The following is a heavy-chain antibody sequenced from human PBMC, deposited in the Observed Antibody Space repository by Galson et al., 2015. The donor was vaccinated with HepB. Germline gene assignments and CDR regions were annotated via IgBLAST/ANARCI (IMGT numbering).Heavy chain of an antibody. D-gene: IGHD2-2*02. V-gene: IGHV3-23*01. Sequence: SLRLSCAASGFTFSSYAMSWVRQAPGKGLEWVSAISGSGGSTYYADSVKGRFTISRDNSKNTLYLQMNSLRAEDTAVYYCAKDGAIVVVPAAIVRPAWGQGTLVTVSS. CDR2: ISGSGGST. CDR3: AKDGAIVVVPAAIVRPA. J-gene: IGHJ4*02. CDR1: GFTFSSYA.